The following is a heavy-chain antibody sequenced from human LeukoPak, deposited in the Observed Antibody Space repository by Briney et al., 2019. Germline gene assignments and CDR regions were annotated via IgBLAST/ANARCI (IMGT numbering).Heavy chain of an antibody. CDR2: ISSTSSTI. J-gene: IGHJ6*03. D-gene: IGHD2-21*02. Sequence: GGSLRLSCEDSGFTFRSYEMNWVRQAPGKGLEWVSYISSTSSTIYYADSVKGRFTISRDNAKSSLFLQMNSLRAEDTAVYYCVRASHIVVVTGIPQGYYYYMDVWGKGTTVTVSS. CDR3: VRASHIVVVTGIPQGYYYYMDV. V-gene: IGHV3-48*01. CDR1: GFTFRSYE.